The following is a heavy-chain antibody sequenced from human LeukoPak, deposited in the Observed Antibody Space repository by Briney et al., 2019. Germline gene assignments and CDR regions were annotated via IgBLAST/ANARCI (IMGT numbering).Heavy chain of an antibody. D-gene: IGHD3-10*01. V-gene: IGHV5-51*01. Sequence: GESLKISCKGSGYRFSSYWIAWVRQMPGKGLEWMGIIYPGDSDTRYNPSFQGQVTISADKSISTAYLQWSSLKASDTAMYYCARQQGVPFDYWGQGTLVTVSS. CDR1: GYRFSSYW. CDR3: ARQQGVPFDY. J-gene: IGHJ4*02. CDR2: IYPGDSDT.